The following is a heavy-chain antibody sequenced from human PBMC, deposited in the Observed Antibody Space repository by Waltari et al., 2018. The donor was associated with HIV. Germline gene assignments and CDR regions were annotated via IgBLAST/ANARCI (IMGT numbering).Heavy chain of an antibody. CDR2: IYISGST. D-gene: IGHD2-2*01. CDR3: ARGVPAATDWFDP. CDR1: GDSISSGSYY. J-gene: IGHJ5*02. V-gene: IGHV4-61*02. Sequence: QVQLQESGPGLVTPSQTLPLTCTVSGDSISSGSYYWRWIRQPAGKGLEWIGRIYISGSTNYNPALKSRVTISVDTSKNHFSLKLSSVTAADTAVYYCARGVPAATDWFDPWGQGTLVTVSS.